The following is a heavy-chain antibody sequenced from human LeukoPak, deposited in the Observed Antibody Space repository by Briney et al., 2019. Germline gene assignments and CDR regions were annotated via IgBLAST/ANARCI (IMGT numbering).Heavy chain of an antibody. CDR3: ASAGGDSRSPLPFYY. D-gene: IGHD6-6*01. J-gene: IGHJ4*02. Sequence: GGSLRLSCAASDFTFSSYSMNWVRQAPGKGLEWVSYITNSGNSKSYADSVKGRFTISRDNTKSSLYLQMNGLRAEDTAVYYCASAGGDSRSPLPFYYWGQGTLVTVSS. CDR2: ITNSGNSK. V-gene: IGHV3-48*01. CDR1: DFTFSSYS.